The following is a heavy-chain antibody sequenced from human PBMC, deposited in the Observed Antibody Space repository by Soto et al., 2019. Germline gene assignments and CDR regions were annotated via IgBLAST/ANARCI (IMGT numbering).Heavy chain of an antibody. CDR1: GFTFSSYA. Sequence: EVQLLESGGGLVQPGGSLRLSCAASGFTFSSYAMSWVRQAPGKGLEWVSAISGSGGSTYYADSVKGRFTISRDNSKNTLYLQMNSLRAEDTAVYSCAKTPRAAVAGTNDYWGQGTLVTVSS. J-gene: IGHJ4*02. V-gene: IGHV3-23*01. CDR3: AKTPRAAVAGTNDY. D-gene: IGHD6-19*01. CDR2: ISGSGGST.